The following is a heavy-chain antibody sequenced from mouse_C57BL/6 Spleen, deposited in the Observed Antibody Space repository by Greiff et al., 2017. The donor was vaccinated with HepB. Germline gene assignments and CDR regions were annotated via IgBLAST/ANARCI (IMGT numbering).Heavy chain of an antibody. J-gene: IGHJ3*01. CDR3: ARSYGSSPAWFAY. V-gene: IGHV1-31*01. CDR2: IYPYNGVS. Sequence: VHVKQSGPELVKPGASVKISCKASGYSFTGYYMHWVKQSHGNILDWIGYIYPYNGVSSYNQKFKGKATLTVDKSSSTAYMELRSLTSEDSAVYYCARSYGSSPAWFAYWGQGTLVTVSA. CDR1: GYSFTGYY. D-gene: IGHD1-1*01.